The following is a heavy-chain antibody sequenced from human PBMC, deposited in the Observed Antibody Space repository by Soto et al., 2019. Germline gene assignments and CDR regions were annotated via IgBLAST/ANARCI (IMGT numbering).Heavy chain of an antibody. CDR2: IQSGGPT. CDR3: ARDDVLCDGGRCSGVPLDV. CDR1: GFTVSSKY. J-gene: IGHJ6*04. D-gene: IGHD2-15*01. Sequence: EVHLVESGGGLVQPGGSLRLSCAASGFTVSSKYMSWVRQAPGKGLEWVSLIQSGGPTYYADSVKGRFTISRDTSENTLHLQMDSLRAEDTAVYYCARDDVLCDGGRCSGVPLDVWGKGNTVTVSS. V-gene: IGHV3-66*01.